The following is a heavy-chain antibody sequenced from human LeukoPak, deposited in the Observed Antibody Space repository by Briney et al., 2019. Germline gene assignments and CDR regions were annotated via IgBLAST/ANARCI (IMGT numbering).Heavy chain of an antibody. Sequence: SQTLSLTCTVSGGSISSGGYDWRWIRQPAGKGLEWIGRIYTSGSTNYNPSLKTRVTMSVDTSKNQFSLKLSSVTAADTAVYYCARDRANQYYDILTGYPPRSKLYNWFDPWGQGTLVTVSS. CDR2: IYTSGST. CDR3: ARDRANQYYDILTGYPPRSKLYNWFDP. V-gene: IGHV4-61*02. D-gene: IGHD3-9*01. J-gene: IGHJ5*02. CDR1: GGSISSGGYD.